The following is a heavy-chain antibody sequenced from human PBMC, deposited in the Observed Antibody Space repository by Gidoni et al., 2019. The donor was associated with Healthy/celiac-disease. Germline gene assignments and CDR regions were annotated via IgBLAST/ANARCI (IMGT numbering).Heavy chain of an antibody. CDR3: ALGPPTAWLLPNWYFAL. CDR2: LIPIFGTA. D-gene: IGHD3-22*01. V-gene: IGHV1-69*06. Sequence: QVQVGQSGAEVKKPGSAVKGSCKAAGGTLSSYAISGVRQAPGQGLEGMGGLIPIFGTANSAQKFQGRVTLTADTSTRPAYMVLSSLRSEATAVYYCALGPPTAWLLPNWYFALWGRGTLFPVSS. CDR1: GGTLSSYA. J-gene: IGHJ2*01.